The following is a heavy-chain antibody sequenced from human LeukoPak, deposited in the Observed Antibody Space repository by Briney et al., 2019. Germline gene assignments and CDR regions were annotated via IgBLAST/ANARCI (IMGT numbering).Heavy chain of an antibody. CDR2: IWYDGSYK. V-gene: IGHV3-33*01. CDR1: GFTFSSYG. CDR3: ARVTRGWSSYYYDSSGYYYFQH. J-gene: IGHJ1*01. D-gene: IGHD3-22*01. Sequence: GRSLRLSCAASGFTFSSYGMHWVRQAPGKGLEWVTVIWYDGSYKYYADSVKGRFTISRDNSKNTLYLQMNSLRAEDTAVYYCARVTRGWSSYYYDSSGYYYFQHWGQGTLVTVSS.